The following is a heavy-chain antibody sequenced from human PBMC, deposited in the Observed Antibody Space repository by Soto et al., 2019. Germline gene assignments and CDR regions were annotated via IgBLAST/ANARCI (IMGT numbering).Heavy chain of an antibody. J-gene: IGHJ4*02. V-gene: IGHV3-7*01. CDR3: ARNQWLEY. Sequence: GGSLRLSCAASGFTFSSYSMSWVRQAPGKGLEWVANIKQDGSEKYYVDSVKGRFTISRDNAKNSLYLQMNSLRAEDTAVYYCARNQWLEYWGQGTLVTVSS. CDR1: GFTFSSYS. CDR2: IKQDGSEK. D-gene: IGHD5-12*01.